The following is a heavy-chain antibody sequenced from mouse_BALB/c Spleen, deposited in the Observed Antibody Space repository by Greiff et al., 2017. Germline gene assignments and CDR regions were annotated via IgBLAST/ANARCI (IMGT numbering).Heavy chain of an antibody. Sequence: EVQLVESGGGLVKPGGSLKLSCAASGFTFSSYAMSWVRQTPEKRLEWVASISSGGSTYYPDSVKGRFTISRDNARNILYLQMSSLRSEDTAMYYCAIYDGYYDAMDYWGQGTSVTVSS. V-gene: IGHV5-6-5*01. CDR3: AIYDGYYDAMDY. CDR1: GFTFSSYA. J-gene: IGHJ4*01. D-gene: IGHD2-3*01. CDR2: ISSGGST.